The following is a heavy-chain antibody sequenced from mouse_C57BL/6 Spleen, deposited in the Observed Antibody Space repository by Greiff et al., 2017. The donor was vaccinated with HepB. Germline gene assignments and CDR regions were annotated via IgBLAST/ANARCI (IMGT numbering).Heavy chain of an antibody. J-gene: IGHJ4*01. V-gene: IGHV1-76*01. CDR1: GYTFTDYY. CDR2: IYPGSGNT. CDR3: AKEAWSNHGAMDY. D-gene: IGHD2-5*01. Sequence: QVQLQQSGAELVRPGASVKLSCKASGYTFTDYYINWVKQRPGQGLEWIARIYPGSGNTYYNEKFKGKATLTAEKSSSTAYMQLSSLTSEDSAVYFCAKEAWSNHGAMDYGGQGTSVTVSS.